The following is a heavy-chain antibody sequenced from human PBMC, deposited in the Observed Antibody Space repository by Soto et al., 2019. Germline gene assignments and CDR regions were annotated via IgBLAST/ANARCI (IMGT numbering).Heavy chain of an antibody. CDR2: INWNGEST. D-gene: IGHD7-27*01. Sequence: GGSLRLSCAASGFTFDDYTMHWVRQAPGKGLEWVSAINWNGESTGYADSVKGRFTISRDNAKNSLYLQLNSLRAEDTAVYFCARDLNWAFDYWGQGTLVTVSS. CDR1: GFTFDDYT. J-gene: IGHJ4*02. CDR3: ARDLNWAFDY. V-gene: IGHV3-20*04.